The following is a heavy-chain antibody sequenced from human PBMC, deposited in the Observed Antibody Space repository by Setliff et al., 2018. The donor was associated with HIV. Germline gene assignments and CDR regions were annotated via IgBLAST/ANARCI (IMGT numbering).Heavy chain of an antibody. V-gene: IGHV3-30*03. CDR1: GFTFSDYG. CDR2: ISFHGRNK. D-gene: IGHD6-13*01. J-gene: IGHJ4*02. Sequence: PGGSLRLSCAASGFTFSDYGMHWVRQAPGKGLEWVALISFHGRNKYYGDSVKGRLTISRDNSNNTLYLQMNSLTHEDTAVYHCARYSSSWHTFDYWGQGALVTVSS. CDR3: ARYSSSWHTFDY.